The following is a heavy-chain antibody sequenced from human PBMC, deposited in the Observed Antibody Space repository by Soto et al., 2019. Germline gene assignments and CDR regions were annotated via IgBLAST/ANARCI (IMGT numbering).Heavy chain of an antibody. J-gene: IGHJ4*02. CDR1: GYTFIAYY. Sequence: QVQLVQSGAEVKKPGASVKVSCKSFGYTFIAYYLHWVRQAPGQGLEWMGWINPNSGGTNYAHQFQGRVTMNRGTSISTAYMDLSRLTSDDTAVYYCANVLRTGSPPDYWGQGTLVTVYS. CDR3: ANVLRTGSPPDY. V-gene: IGHV1-2*07. CDR2: INPNSGGT.